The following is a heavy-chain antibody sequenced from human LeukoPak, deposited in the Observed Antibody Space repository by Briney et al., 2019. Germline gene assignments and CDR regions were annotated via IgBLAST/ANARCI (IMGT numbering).Heavy chain of an antibody. CDR2: ISGSGGST. CDR3: ARGAWGAAPFDY. V-gene: IGHV3-23*01. J-gene: IGHJ4*02. D-gene: IGHD7-27*01. Sequence: GASVKVSCKASGGTFSSYAMSWVRQAPGKGLEWVSAISGSGGSTYYADSVKGRFTISRNNSKNTLYLQMNSLRAEDTAVYYCARGAWGAAPFDYWGQGTLVTVSS. CDR1: GGTFSSYA.